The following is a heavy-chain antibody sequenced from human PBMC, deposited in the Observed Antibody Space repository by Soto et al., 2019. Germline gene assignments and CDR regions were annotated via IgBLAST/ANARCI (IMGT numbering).Heavy chain of an antibody. V-gene: IGHV3-21*01. J-gene: IGHJ4*02. Sequence: PGGSLRLSCAASGFTFSSYSMNWVRQAPGKGLEWVSSITSSSYIYYADSVRGRFTISRDNANNSLYLQMDSLRAEDTAVYYCTRGPPDYWGQGTQVTVSS. CDR2: ITSSSYI. CDR3: TRGPPDY. CDR1: GFTFSSYS.